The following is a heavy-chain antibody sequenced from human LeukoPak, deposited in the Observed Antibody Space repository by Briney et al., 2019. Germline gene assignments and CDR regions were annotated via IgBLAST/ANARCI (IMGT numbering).Heavy chain of an antibody. Sequence: SETLSLTCTVSGGSISSSTYYWGWIRQPPGKGLEWIGSIYYSGNTYYNPSLKSRVTVSVDTSKNQFSLKLSSVTAADTAVYYCARRSPGRGPYYYYYYMDVWGKGTTVTVSS. CDR2: IYYSGNT. V-gene: IGHV4-39*07. D-gene: IGHD3-10*01. CDR1: GGSISSSTYY. CDR3: ARRSPGRGPYYYYYYMDV. J-gene: IGHJ6*03.